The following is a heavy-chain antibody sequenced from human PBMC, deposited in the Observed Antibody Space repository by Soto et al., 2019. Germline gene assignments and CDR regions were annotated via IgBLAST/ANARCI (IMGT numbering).Heavy chain of an antibody. V-gene: IGHV3-23*01. J-gene: IGHJ6*02. CDR2: ISGSGGST. CDR3: AKVATAAGIFNGMDV. CDR1: GFTFSSYA. Sequence: GGSLRLSCAASGFTFSSYAMSWVRQAPGKGLKWVSGISGSGGSTDYADSVKGRFTISRDNSKNTLYLQMNSLRAEDTAVYYCAKVATAAGIFNGMDVWGQGTTVTVS. D-gene: IGHD6-25*01.